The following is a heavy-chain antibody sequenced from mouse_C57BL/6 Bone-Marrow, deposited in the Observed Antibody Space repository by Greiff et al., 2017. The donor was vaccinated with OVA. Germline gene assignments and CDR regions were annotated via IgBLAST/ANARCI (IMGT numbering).Heavy chain of an antibody. CDR3: SYYYGSSEAWFAY. CDR2: IYPSDSET. CDR1: GYTFTSYW. D-gene: IGHD1-1*01. J-gene: IGHJ3*01. V-gene: IGHV1-61*01. Sequence: QVHVKQPGAELVRPGSSVKLSCKASGYTFTSYWMDWVKQRPGQGLEWIGNIYPSDSETHYNQKFKDKATLTVDKSSSTAYMQLSSLTSEDSAVYYCSYYYGSSEAWFAYWGQGTLVTVSA.